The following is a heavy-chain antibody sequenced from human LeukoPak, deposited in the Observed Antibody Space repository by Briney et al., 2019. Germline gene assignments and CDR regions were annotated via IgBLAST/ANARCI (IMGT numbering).Heavy chain of an antibody. CDR1: GGSFSGYY. V-gene: IGHV4-34*01. CDR3: ARGPKSYIVVVVAASRWFDP. CDR2: INHSGST. J-gene: IGHJ5*02. Sequence: SETLSLTCAVYGGSFSGYYWSWIRQPPGKGLEWIGEINHSGSTNYNPSLKSRVTMSVDTSKNQFSLKLSSVTAADTAVYYCARGPKSYIVVVVAASRWFDPWGQGTLVTVSS. D-gene: IGHD2-15*01.